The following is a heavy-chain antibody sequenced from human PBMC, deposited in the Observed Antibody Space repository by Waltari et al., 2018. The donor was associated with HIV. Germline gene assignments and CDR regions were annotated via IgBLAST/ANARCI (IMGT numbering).Heavy chain of an antibody. CDR2: IVPVLHTA. D-gene: IGHD5-12*01. J-gene: IGHJ6*02. Sequence: QFRLVQSGAEVTKPGSSVKISCKASGEHFSSNAVTWVRQAPGQGLEWMGRIVPVLHTADYAQKFQGRVTITVDRSTATVYMELSSLRSDDTAVYYCARGRGIHLGMDVWGQGTTVTVSS. CDR1: GEHFSSNA. V-gene: IGHV1-69*04. CDR3: ARGRGIHLGMDV.